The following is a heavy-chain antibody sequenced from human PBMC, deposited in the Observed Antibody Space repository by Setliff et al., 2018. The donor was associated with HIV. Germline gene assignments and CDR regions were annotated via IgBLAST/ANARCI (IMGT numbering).Heavy chain of an antibody. D-gene: IGHD3-10*01. V-gene: IGHV3-15*01. Sequence: LRLSCAVSGFTATDAWMAWARQAPGKGLEWVAHIQKTIYGETTDYATPVKDRFTISRDDSKNTLYLQMDSLKTEDTGVYYCSGHFLGFWGQGTLVTVSS. CDR2: IQKTIYGETT. J-gene: IGHJ4*02. CDR1: GFTATDAW. CDR3: SGHFLGF.